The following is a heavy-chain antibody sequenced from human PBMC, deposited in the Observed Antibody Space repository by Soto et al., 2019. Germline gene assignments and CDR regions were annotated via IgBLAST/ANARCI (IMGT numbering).Heavy chain of an antibody. Sequence: GASVKVSCKASGYTFTSYGISWVRQAPGQGLEWMGWISTYNGNTNYAQKLQGRVTMTTDTSTSTAYMELRSLRSDDTAVSYCVRERDCSGGSCYLLLKYWGRRTRVT. V-gene: IGHV1-18*01. D-gene: IGHD2-15*01. CDR2: ISTYNGNT. J-gene: IGHJ4*02. CDR3: VRERDCSGGSCYLLLKY. CDR1: GYTFTSYG.